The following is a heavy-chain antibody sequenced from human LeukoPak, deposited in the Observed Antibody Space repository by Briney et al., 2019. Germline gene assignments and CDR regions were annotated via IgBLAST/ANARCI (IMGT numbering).Heavy chain of an antibody. CDR3: ARVSDWSWFDP. Sequence: GGSLRLSCAASGFTFSSYSMNWVRQAPGKGLEWVSSISSSSYIYYADSVKGRFTISRDNAKNSLYLQMNSLRAEDTAVYFCARVSDWSWFDPWGQGTLVTVSS. D-gene: IGHD1-1*01. J-gene: IGHJ5*02. V-gene: IGHV3-21*01. CDR2: ISSSSYI. CDR1: GFTFSSYS.